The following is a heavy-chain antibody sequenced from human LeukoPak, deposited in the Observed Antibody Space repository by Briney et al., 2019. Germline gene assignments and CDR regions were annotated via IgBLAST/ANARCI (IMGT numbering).Heavy chain of an antibody. V-gene: IGHV3-49*04. D-gene: IGHD3-22*01. J-gene: IGHJ6*03. CDR1: GFSFGDYS. CDR3: TTVDYYDSSGYYYVPYYYYIDV. CDR2: IRSEAYGGTT. Sequence: GGSLRLSCTSSGFSFGDYSMTWVRQAPGKGLEWVGFIRSEAYGGTTEYAASVKGRFTISRDDSKSIAYLQMNSLKTEDTAVYYCTTVDYYDSSGYYYVPYYYYIDVWGKGTTVTISS.